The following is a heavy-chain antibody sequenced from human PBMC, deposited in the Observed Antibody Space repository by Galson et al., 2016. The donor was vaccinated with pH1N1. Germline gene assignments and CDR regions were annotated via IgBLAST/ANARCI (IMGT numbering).Heavy chain of an antibody. V-gene: IGHV3-7*01. CDR2: IKEDGSET. Sequence: SLRLSCAASGFIFSEYYMHWVRQVPGKGLEWVANIKEDGSETYYVDSVRGRFTISRDNAKNSLYLQMNSLRDEDTALYYCARAIGSRSAYWGQGTLVTVSS. D-gene: IGHD3-16*02. CDR1: GFIFSEYY. J-gene: IGHJ4*02. CDR3: ARAIGSRSAY.